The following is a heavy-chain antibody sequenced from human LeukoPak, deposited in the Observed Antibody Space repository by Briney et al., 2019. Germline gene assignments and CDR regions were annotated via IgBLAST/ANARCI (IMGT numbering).Heavy chain of an antibody. CDR1: GFTVSSNY. CDR3: AREATNYFDY. CDR2: IYSGGST. Sequence: GGSLRLSCAASGFTVSSNYMSWVRQAPGKGLEWVSVIYSGGSTYYADSVKGRFTISRDNSKNTLYLQMNSLRAEDTAVYYYAREATNYFDYWGQGTLVTVSS. D-gene: IGHD5-24*01. J-gene: IGHJ4*02. V-gene: IGHV3-53*01.